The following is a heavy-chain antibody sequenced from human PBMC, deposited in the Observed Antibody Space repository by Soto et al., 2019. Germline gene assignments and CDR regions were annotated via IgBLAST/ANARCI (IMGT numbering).Heavy chain of an antibody. CDR2: ISSSGSFV. J-gene: IGHJ5*01. CDR1: VFTFSSDS. CDR3: ARDPPSGATLDWFDS. D-gene: IGHD1-26*01. V-gene: IGHV3-21*01. Sequence: PWGSLRVSCASSVFTFSSDSMCWVRQAPGKGLEWVASISSSGSFVNYADSVKGRFTISRDNAKNSLYLQMRSLKDEDTAVYYCARDPPSGATLDWFDSWGQGTMVTVSS.